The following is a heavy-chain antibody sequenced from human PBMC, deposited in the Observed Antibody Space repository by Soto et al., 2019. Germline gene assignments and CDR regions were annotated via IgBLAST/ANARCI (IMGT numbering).Heavy chain of an antibody. D-gene: IGHD6-13*01. CDR3: ARNIGTPPRHFDY. Sequence: QVQLVESGGGVVQPGRSLRLSCAASGFTFSSYGMHWVRQAPGKGLEWVAVIWYDGSNKYYADSVKGRFTIFRDNSKNTVYLQMNSLRDEDTAVYYCARNIGTPPRHFDYWGQGTLVTVCS. CDR1: GFTFSSYG. CDR2: IWYDGSNK. J-gene: IGHJ4*02. V-gene: IGHV3-33*01.